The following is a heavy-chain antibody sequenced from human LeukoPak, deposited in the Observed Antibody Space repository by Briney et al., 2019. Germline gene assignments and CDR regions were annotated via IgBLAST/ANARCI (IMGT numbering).Heavy chain of an antibody. CDR2: IAGSGDSS. D-gene: IGHD6-13*01. Sequence: PGGSLRLSCAASGITFTSYAMTWVRQAPGKGLEWVSSIAGSGDSSFYADSVKGRFIISRDNSKDTLYLQMNNLRVEDTAVYYCAKDLTSNLIAAAGDYWGQGTLVTVSS. J-gene: IGHJ4*02. CDR3: AKDLTSNLIAAAGDY. V-gene: IGHV3-23*01. CDR1: GITFTSYA.